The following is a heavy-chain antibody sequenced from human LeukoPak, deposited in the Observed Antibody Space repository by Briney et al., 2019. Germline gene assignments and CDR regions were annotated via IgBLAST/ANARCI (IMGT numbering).Heavy chain of an antibody. J-gene: IGHJ4*02. CDR2: ISSSSSTI. Sequence: GGSLRLSCAASGFTFSSYSINWVRQAPGKGLEWVSYISSSSSTIYYADSVKGRFTISRDNSKNTLYLQMNSLRAEDTAVYYCAKSTDFWSGYLDYWGQGTLVTVSS. CDR3: AKSTDFWSGYLDY. V-gene: IGHV3-48*01. CDR1: GFTFSSYS. D-gene: IGHD3-3*01.